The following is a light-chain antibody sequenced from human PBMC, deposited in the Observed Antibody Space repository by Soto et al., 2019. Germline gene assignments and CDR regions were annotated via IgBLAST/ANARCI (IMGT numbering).Light chain of an antibody. J-gene: IGLJ1*01. CDR1: SSDVGGYNY. CDR2: DVT. Sequence: QSALTQPRSVSGSPGQPVTISCTGTSSDVGGYNYVSWYQHHPGKAPKLMIYDVTKRPSGVRDRFSASKSGNTASLTISGLQAEDEADYYCCSYAGSYTYVFGTGTKVTV. CDR3: CSYAGSYTYV. V-gene: IGLV2-11*01.